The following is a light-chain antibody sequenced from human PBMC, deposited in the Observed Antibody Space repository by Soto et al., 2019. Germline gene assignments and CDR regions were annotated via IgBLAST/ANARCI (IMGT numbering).Light chain of an antibody. V-gene: IGKV1-5*03. J-gene: IGKJ4*01. Sequence: DIQMTQSPSTLSASVGDRVTITCRASQTITTWLAWYQQKPGKAPKLLIYKASSLESGVPSRFSGSGSGTEFTLTISSLQPDDFATYYCQQYNHYSPLTFGGGTKVDIK. CDR2: KAS. CDR3: QQYNHYSPLT. CDR1: QTITTW.